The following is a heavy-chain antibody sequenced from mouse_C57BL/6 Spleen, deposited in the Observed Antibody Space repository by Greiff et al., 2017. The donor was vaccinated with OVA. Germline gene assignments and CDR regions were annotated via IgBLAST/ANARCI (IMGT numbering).Heavy chain of an antibody. CDR3: TEMINTLHDFDY. J-gene: IGHJ2*01. V-gene: IGHV1-15*01. Sequence: QVQLQQSGAELVRPGASVTLSCKASGYTFTDYEIHWVKQTPVHGLEWIGAIDPETGGTAYNQKFKGKAILTADKSSSTAYMELRSLTSEDSAVYYCTEMINTLHDFDYWGQGTTLTVSS. CDR2: IDPETGGT. D-gene: IGHD2-4*01. CDR1: GYTFTDYE.